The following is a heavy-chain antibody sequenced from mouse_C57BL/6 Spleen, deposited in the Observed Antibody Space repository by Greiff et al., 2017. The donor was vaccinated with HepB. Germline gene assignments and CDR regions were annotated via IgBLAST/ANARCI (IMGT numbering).Heavy chain of an antibody. J-gene: IGHJ2*01. D-gene: IGHD1-1*01. CDR3: ARSGDYYGSFYYFDY. Sequence: VQLQQPGAELVKPGASVKLSCKASGYTFTSYWMHWVKQRPGQGLEWIGMIHPNSGSTNYNEKFKSKATLTVDKSSSTAYMQLSSLTSGDSAVYYCARSGDYYGSFYYFDYWGQGTTLTVSS. CDR2: IHPNSGST. CDR1: GYTFTSYW. V-gene: IGHV1-64*01.